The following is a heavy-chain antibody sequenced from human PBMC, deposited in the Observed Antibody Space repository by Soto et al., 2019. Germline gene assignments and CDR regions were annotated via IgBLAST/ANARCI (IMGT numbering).Heavy chain of an antibody. CDR2: IIPIFGTA. CDR3: ATDTSMFRGRIADTPWFDS. CDR1: GGTLSSFA. J-gene: IGHJ5*01. Sequence: QVPLVQSGAEVKKPGSSVKVSCKASGGTLSSFAFTWVRQARGQGLEWMGRIIPIFGTANYAQQFQGRVTITADESTGTVYMDLRSLISEDTAMYYCATDTSMFRGRIADTPWFDSWGQGTLVTVSS. V-gene: IGHV1-69*18. D-gene: IGHD3-10*01.